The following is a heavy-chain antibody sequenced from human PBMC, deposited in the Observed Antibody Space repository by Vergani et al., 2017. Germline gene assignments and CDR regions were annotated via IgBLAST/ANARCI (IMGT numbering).Heavy chain of an antibody. CDR1: GGTFSSYA. J-gene: IGHJ6*03. CDR2: IIPIFGTA. Sequence: QVQLVQSGAEVKKPGSSVKVSCKASGGTFSSYAISWVRQAPGQGLEWMGGIIPIFGTANYAQKFKGRVTITADESTSTAYMELSSLRSEDTAVYYCASYHRDGYNFDYYYYYMDVWGKGTTVTVSS. D-gene: IGHD5-24*01. V-gene: IGHV1-69*01. CDR3: ASYHRDGYNFDYYYYYMDV.